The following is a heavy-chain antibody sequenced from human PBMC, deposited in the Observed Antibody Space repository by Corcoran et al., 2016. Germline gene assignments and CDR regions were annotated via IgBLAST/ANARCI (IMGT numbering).Heavy chain of an antibody. V-gene: IGHV3-15*01. D-gene: IGHD1-1*01. Sequence: EVQLVESGGGLVKPGGSLRLSCAASGFTFSNAWMSWVRQAPGKGLEWVGRIKSKTDCGTTDYAAPVKGRFTISRDDSKNTLYLQMNSLKTEDTAVYYCTTGTIRPDAFDIWGQGTMVTVSS. CDR1: GFTFSNAW. J-gene: IGHJ3*02. CDR2: IKSKTDCGTT. CDR3: TTGTIRPDAFDI.